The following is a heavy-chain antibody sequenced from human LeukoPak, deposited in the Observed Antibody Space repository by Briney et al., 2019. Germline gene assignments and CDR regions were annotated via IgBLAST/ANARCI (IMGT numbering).Heavy chain of an antibody. Sequence: GGSLRLSCAASGFTFSSYALSWVRQAPGKGLECASVISGSGGSTYYADSVKGRFTISRDTSKNTLYLQMNSLRAEDTAVYYCARDVSYYDSSGYYYVWGQGTLVTVSS. CDR1: GFTFSSYA. CDR3: ARDVSYYDSSGYYYV. CDR2: ISGSGGST. J-gene: IGHJ4*02. D-gene: IGHD3-22*01. V-gene: IGHV3-23*01.